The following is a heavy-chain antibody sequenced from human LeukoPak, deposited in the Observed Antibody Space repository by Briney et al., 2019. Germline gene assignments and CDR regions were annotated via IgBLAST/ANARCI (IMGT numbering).Heavy chain of an antibody. CDR3: SRSRRGFGYFDY. CDR1: GFTVNSNG. D-gene: IGHD3-3*01. Sequence: PGGSLRLSCAASGFTVNSNGMHWVRQAPGKGLEWVAFIRYDGGNKYYADSVKGRFTISRDNSKNTLYLQMNSLRAEDTAVYYCSRSRRGFGYFDYWGQGILVTVSS. V-gene: IGHV3-30*02. CDR2: IRYDGGNK. J-gene: IGHJ4*02.